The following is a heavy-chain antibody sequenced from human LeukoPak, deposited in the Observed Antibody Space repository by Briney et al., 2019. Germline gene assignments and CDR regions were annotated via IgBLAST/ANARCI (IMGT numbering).Heavy chain of an antibody. CDR1: GYTFTGYW. D-gene: IGHD5-18*01. Sequence: ASVKVSCKAFGYTFTGYWMHWVRQAPGQGLEWMGIINPSGGSTSYAQKFQGRVTMTRDMSTSTVYMELSSLRSEDTAVYYCARTSYGYHYFDYWGQGTLVTVSS. J-gene: IGHJ4*02. CDR3: ARTSYGYHYFDY. CDR2: INPSGGST. V-gene: IGHV1-46*01.